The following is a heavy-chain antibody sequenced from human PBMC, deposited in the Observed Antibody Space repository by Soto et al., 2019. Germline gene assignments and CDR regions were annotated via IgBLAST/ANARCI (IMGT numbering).Heavy chain of an antibody. CDR3: AGGSGWISDT. CDR1: GFTFSPYW. J-gene: IGHJ5*02. V-gene: IGHV3-7*05. Sequence: VQLEESGGGLVQPGGSLRLSCAASGFTFSPYWMSWVRQAPGKGLEWVAIIKDDGGDELYLEAVRGRFTISRDNAKKSLYLAMDSLRVEDTAVYYCAGGSGWISDTWGQGTLVTVSS. D-gene: IGHD6-19*01. CDR2: IKDDGGDE.